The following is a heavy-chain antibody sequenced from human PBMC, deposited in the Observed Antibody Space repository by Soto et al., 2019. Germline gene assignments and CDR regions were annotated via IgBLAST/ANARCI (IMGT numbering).Heavy chain of an antibody. CDR2: IYYSGST. CDR3: ARGCITIFGVVFDP. D-gene: IGHD3-3*01. V-gene: IGHV4-61*01. Sequence: PSETLSLTCTVSGGSVSSGSYYWSWIRQPPGKGLEWIGYIYYSGSTNYNPPLKSRVTISVDTSKNQFSLKLSSVTAADTAVYYCARGCITIFGVVFDPWGQGTLVTVSS. CDR1: GGSVSSGSYY. J-gene: IGHJ5*02.